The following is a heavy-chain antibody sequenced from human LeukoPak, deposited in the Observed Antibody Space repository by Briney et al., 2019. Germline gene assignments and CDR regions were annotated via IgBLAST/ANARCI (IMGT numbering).Heavy chain of an antibody. CDR3: ARAGGSTSQDALDI. Sequence: SETLSLTCTVSGGSISSGDYYWSWIRQPPGKGLEWIGYIYYSGSTYYNPSLKSRVIISVDTSKNQFSLKLSSVTAADTAVYYCARAGGSTSQDALDIWGQGTMVTVSS. J-gene: IGHJ3*02. CDR2: IYYSGST. D-gene: IGHD2-2*01. V-gene: IGHV4-30-4*08. CDR1: GGSISSGDYY.